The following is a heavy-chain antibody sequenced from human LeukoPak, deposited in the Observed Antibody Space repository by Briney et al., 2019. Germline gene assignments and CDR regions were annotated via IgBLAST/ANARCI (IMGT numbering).Heavy chain of an antibody. J-gene: IGHJ4*02. V-gene: IGHV3-33*01. CDR3: AREGPRGNSQFDY. CDR2: IWYDGSNK. D-gene: IGHD2/OR15-2a*01. Sequence: GRSLRLSCAASGFTFSNYGMHWVRQAPGKGLEWVALIWYDGSNKYYADSVKGRLTISRDNSKNTLYLQMNSLRAEDTAVYYCAREGPRGNSQFDYWGQGTLITVSS. CDR1: GFTFSNYG.